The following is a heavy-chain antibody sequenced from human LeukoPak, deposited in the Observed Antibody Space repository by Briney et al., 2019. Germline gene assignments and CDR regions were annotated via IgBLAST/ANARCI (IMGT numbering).Heavy chain of an antibody. D-gene: IGHD6-19*01. CDR2: ISTSGEST. CDR3: AKDSGIAVAGKVGYFDY. Sequence: GGSLRLSCAASGFTFSSYGMSWVRQAPGQGLEWVSAISTSGESTYYADSVKGRFTISRDNSKNTLYLQMNSLRAEDTAVYYCAKDSGIAVAGKVGYFDYWGQGTLVTVSS. V-gene: IGHV3-23*01. J-gene: IGHJ4*02. CDR1: GFTFSSYG.